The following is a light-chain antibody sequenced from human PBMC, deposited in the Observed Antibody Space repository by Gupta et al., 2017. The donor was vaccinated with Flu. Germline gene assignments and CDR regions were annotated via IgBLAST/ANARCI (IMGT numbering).Light chain of an antibody. Sequence: QSVLTQPLSASGTPGQRVTISCAGSSSNIGSNIVNWYQQLPGTAPKLLIYSDYQRPSGVPDRFSGSKSGTSTSLAISGLQSEDEADYYCAAWDDSLNGLVFGGGTKLTVL. CDR1: SSNIGSNI. J-gene: IGLJ3*02. CDR3: AAWDDSLNGLV. CDR2: SDY. V-gene: IGLV1-44*01.